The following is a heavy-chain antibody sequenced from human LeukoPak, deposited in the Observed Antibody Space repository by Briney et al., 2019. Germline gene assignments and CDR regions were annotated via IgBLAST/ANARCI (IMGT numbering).Heavy chain of an antibody. CDR1: GGTFSSYA. D-gene: IGHD5-12*01. CDR3: ARENIVATIQNGYWFDP. Sequence: SVTVSFKASGGTFSSYAISWVRQAPGRGLEWMGGIIPIFGTANYAQKFQGRVTITADESTSTAYMELSSLRSEDTAVYYCARENIVATIQNGYWFDPWGQGTLVTVSS. CDR2: IIPIFGTA. J-gene: IGHJ5*02. V-gene: IGHV1-69*13.